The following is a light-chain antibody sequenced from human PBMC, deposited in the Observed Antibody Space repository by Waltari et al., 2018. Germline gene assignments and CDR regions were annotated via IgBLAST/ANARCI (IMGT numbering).Light chain of an antibody. Sequence: QSALTQPASVSGSPGQSITISCTVTSSDVGNYNLVSWYQQYPGKAPNVMIYDDNRRPSGVSDRFSGSKSGNTASLTISGVQAEDEADYYCCSYAGSYTWVFGGGTKLTVL. CDR1: SSDVGNYNL. CDR2: DDN. CDR3: CSYAGSYTWV. J-gene: IGLJ3*02. V-gene: IGLV2-23*01.